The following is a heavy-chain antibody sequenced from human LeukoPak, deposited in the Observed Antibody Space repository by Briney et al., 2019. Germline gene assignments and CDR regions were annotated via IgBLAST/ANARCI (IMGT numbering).Heavy chain of an antibody. Sequence: SETLSLTCTVSGGSLSSYYWSWLRQPPGKGLEGIGYIYYSGSTNYNPSLMSRVTISVDTSKNQFSLKLSSVTAADTAVYYCARVLLWFGELRFDPWGQGTLVTVSS. CDR2: IYYSGST. CDR3: ARVLLWFGELRFDP. V-gene: IGHV4-59*01. D-gene: IGHD3-10*01. CDR1: GGSLSSYY. J-gene: IGHJ5*02.